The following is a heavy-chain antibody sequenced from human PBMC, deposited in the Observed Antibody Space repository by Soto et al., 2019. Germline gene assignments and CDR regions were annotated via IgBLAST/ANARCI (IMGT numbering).Heavy chain of an antibody. Sequence: EVHLVDSGGGLVQPGGSLRLSCAASGFSVSSNYMSWVRQAPGKGLEWVSLIYTGGRIYYADSVEGRFTISRDISKNTLYLQMNSLRDEDTAVYYCARVRGDDWGDYYSMDGWCNGTTVTVSS. J-gene: IGHJ6*03. D-gene: IGHD3-16*01. CDR1: GFSVSSNY. V-gene: IGHV3-53*04. CDR2: IYTGGRI. CDR3: ARVRGDDWGDYYSMDG.